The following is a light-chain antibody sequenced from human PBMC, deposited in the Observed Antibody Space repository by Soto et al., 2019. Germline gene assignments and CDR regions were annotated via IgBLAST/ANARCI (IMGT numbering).Light chain of an antibody. J-gene: IGKJ1*01. CDR3: QYYNNYCWT. Sequence: DIQLTQSPSTLSASGGARVTITCRASQSIRGWLAGYQQKPGKAPKFLIYKTSNLESGVPSRFSGSGSGTEFTLTISSLQPDDFATYYCQYYNNYCWTFGQGTKVEIK. V-gene: IGKV1-5*03. CDR1: QSIRGW. CDR2: KTS.